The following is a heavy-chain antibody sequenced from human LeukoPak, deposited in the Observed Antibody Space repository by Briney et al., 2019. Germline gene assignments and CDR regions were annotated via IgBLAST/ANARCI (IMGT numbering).Heavy chain of an antibody. V-gene: IGHV3-74*01. J-gene: IGHJ4*02. CDR2: INSDGSST. Sequence: GGSLRLSCAASGFTFSSYWMHWVRQAPGKGLVWVSRINSDGSSTSYADSVKGRFTISRDNAKNTLYLQMNSLRAEDTAVYYCAGDPHYSSENDYWGQGTLVTVSS. D-gene: IGHD6-25*01. CDR3: AGDPHYSSENDY. CDR1: GFTFSSYW.